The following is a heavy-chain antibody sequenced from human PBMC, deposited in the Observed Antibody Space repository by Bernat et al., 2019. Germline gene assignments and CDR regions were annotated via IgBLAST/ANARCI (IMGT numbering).Heavy chain of an antibody. CDR1: GGTGRKAW. J-gene: IGHJ3*02. Sequence: EGERGEEGGGGGKKGGSLRTEGEGEGGTGRKAWMNWVRQAPGKGREGGGGSKSKTDGGTTDYAAPVKGRFTISRDDSKNTLYLQMNSLKTEDTAVYYCTTDFNDSSGYYYVAFDIWGQGTMVTVSS. D-gene: IGHD3-22*01. CDR2: SKSKTDGGTT. CDR3: TTDFNDSSGYYYVAFDI. V-gene: IGHV3-15*07.